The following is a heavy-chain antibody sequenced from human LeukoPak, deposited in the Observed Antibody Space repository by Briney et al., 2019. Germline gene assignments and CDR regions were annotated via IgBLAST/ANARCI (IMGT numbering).Heavy chain of an antibody. J-gene: IGHJ3*02. Sequence: GGSLRLSCAASRFTFSSYAMHWVRQAPGKGLEWVSVIYTAGSTYYADSVKGRFTISRDNSKNTLYLQMNSLRAEDTAVYYCARDLYGGSDAFDIWGQGTMVTVSS. CDR3: ARDLYGGSDAFDI. D-gene: IGHD3-16*01. V-gene: IGHV3-53*01. CDR1: RFTFSSYA. CDR2: IYTAGST.